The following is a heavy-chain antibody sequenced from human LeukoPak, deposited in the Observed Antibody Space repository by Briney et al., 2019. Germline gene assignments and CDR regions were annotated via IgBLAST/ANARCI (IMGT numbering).Heavy chain of an antibody. J-gene: IGHJ4*02. D-gene: IGHD3-3*01. CDR1: GGSISSYY. CDR3: ARDFQYYDFWSGYYKEWFFDY. V-gene: IGHV4-59*01. CDR2: IYYSGST. Sequence: SETLSLTCTVSGGSISSYYWSWIRQPPGKGLEWIGYIYYSGSTNYNPSLKSRVTISVDTSKNQFSLKLSSVTAADTAAYYCARDFQYYDFWSGYYKEWFFDYWGQGTLVTVSS.